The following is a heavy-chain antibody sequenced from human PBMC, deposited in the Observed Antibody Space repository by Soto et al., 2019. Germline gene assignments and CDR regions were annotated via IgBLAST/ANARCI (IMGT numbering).Heavy chain of an antibody. CDR1: GYTFTNYG. Sequence: ASVKVSCKASGYTFTNYGVSWVRQAPGQGLEWMGWISADTGNTNYAQKLQGRVTMTTDTSTNTAYMELRSLRSEDTALYYCAKGRSYYYYYGVDVWGQGTTVTVSS. CDR2: ISADTGNT. CDR3: AKGRSYYYYYGVDV. V-gene: IGHV1-18*01. J-gene: IGHJ6*02.